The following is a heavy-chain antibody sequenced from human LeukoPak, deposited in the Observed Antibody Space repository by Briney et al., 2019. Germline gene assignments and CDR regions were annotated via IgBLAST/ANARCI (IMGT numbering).Heavy chain of an antibody. CDR2: ISGSGSYI. CDR3: VRERFHGSGAPKFDF. V-gene: IGHV3-21*06. J-gene: IGHJ4*02. CDR1: GFTFSSYG. D-gene: IGHD3-10*01. Sequence: GGSLRLSCAASGFTFSSYGMSWVRQAPGKGLEWVSVISGSGSYIYYADSVKGRFTISRDNAKNSLHLQVNSLRAEDTAVYYCVRERFHGSGAPKFDFWGQGTLVTVSS.